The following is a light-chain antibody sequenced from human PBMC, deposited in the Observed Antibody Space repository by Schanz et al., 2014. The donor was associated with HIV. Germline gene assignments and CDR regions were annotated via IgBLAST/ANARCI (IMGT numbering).Light chain of an antibody. J-gene: IGKJ2*01. CDR2: RAS. CDR1: QSLDRW. Sequence: DIQMTQSPSTLSASVGDRVTITCRAGQSLDRWLAWYQQKPGKAPKLLIYRASYLESGVPSRFSGSGSGTDFTLTISSLQPDDFATYYCQHYYSYPYTFGQGTEVEIK. CDR3: QHYYSYPYT. V-gene: IGKV1-5*03.